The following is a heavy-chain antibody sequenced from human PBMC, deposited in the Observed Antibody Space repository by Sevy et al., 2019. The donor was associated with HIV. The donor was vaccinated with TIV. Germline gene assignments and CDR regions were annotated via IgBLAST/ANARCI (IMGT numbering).Heavy chain of an antibody. Sequence: GGSLRLSCAASGFIFSTYGMHWVRQAPGKGLEWVALISFDGSKKYYADSVKGRFTISRDNSKNTLYLEMSSLRAEDTAVYYCAREEVDIDRISDGGIDCWGQGTLVTVSS. J-gene: IGHJ4*02. CDR1: GFIFSTYG. V-gene: IGHV3-30*03. CDR3: AREEVDIDRISDGGIDC. CDR2: ISFDGSKK. D-gene: IGHD2-15*01.